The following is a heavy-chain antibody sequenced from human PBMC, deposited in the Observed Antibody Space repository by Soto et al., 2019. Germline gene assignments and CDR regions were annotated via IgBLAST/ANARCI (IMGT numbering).Heavy chain of an antibody. CDR2: IPYDGGNR. V-gene: IGHV3-30-3*01. CDR3: ASEYLDYGPDV. J-gene: IGHJ6*02. Sequence: SGGSLRLSCAASGFSFGRYAMRWVRQAPGKGLEWVASIPYDGGNRKYADSVKGRFTISRDNAKDMLYLHMSSLGPDDTSVYYCASEYLDYGPDVWGQGTSVTVSS. CDR1: GFSFGRYA.